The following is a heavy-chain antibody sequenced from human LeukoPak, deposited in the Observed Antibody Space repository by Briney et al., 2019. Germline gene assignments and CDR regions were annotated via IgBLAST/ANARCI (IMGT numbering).Heavy chain of an antibody. J-gene: IGHJ3*02. D-gene: IGHD5-12*01. CDR2: IYSGGST. Sequence: GGSLRLSCAASGFTLSSNYMCWVRQAPATGLEWVSVIYSGGSTYYADSVKGRFTISRDNSKNTLYLQMNSLRAEDTAVYYCARVYLSGYDPDAFDIWGQGTMVTVSS. V-gene: IGHV3-53*01. CDR1: GFTLSSNY. CDR3: ARVYLSGYDPDAFDI.